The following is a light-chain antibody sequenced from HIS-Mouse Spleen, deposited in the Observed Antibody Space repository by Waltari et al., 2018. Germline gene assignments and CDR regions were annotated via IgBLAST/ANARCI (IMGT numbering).Light chain of an antibody. J-gene: IGLJ1*01. CDR2: QVS. CDR3: KAWASSTYV. Sequence: SYDLTHPPSVAVASRQPASITCSGDTFGDKDGCWYQQKPGQPPELVIYQVSKRPSGIPERFSGSNSGNTATLTISGPQAMDEADYYCKAWASSTYVFGTGTKVTVL. CDR1: TFGDKD. V-gene: IGLV3-1*01.